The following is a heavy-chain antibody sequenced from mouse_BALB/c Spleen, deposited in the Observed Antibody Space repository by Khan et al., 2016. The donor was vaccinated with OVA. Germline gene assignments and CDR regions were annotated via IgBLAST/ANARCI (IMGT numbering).Heavy chain of an antibody. CDR2: INTYTGEP. V-gene: IGHV9-3-1*01. J-gene: IGHJ1*01. CDR1: GYTFTNYG. CDR3: ARNGNYWYFDV. Sequence: QIQLVQSGPELKKPGETVKISCKASGYTFTNYGMNWVKQAPGKGLKWMGWINTYTGEPTYADDFKGRFAFSLETSASTAYLQINNLKNEDTDTYFCARNGNYWYFDVWGAGTTVTVSS. D-gene: IGHD2-1*01.